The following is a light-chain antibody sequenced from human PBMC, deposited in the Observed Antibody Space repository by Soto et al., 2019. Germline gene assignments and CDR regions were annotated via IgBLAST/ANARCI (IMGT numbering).Light chain of an antibody. V-gene: IGKV1-6*01. J-gene: IGKJ1*01. CDR1: QDIGND. CDR3: LQDYNYPRT. Sequence: AIQMTQSPSSLSASVGDRVTITCRASQDIGNDLGWYQQKPGKAPKLLIYSASSLQSGVPSRFSGSGSGSDFTLTISSLQPEDFATYYCLQDYNYPRTFGHGTKVEI. CDR2: SAS.